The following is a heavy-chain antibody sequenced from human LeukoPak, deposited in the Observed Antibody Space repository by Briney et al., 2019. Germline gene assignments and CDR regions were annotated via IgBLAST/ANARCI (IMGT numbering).Heavy chain of an antibody. V-gene: IGHV4-59*01. J-gene: IGHJ4*02. D-gene: IGHD4-23*01. Sequence: SETLSLTCTVSGGSTSSYYWSWIRQPPGKGLEWIGYFHYSGSTNYNPSLESRVTISVDTSKNLFSLKLSSVTAADTAVYYCARAFYGGNIDYWSQGTLVTVSS. CDR3: ARAFYGGNIDY. CDR1: GGSTSSYY. CDR2: FHYSGST.